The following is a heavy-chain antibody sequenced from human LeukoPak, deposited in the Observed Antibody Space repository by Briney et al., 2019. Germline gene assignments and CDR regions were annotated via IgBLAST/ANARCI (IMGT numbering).Heavy chain of an antibody. J-gene: IGHJ6*03. CDR2: ISWNSGSI. CDR3: AKGPAGYCSSTSFYMDV. Sequence: PGGSLRLSCAASGFTFDDYAMHWVRQAPGKGLEWVSGISWNSGSIGYADSVKGRFTISRDHAKNSLYLQMNSLRAEDTALYYCAKGPAGYCSSTSFYMDVWGKGTTVTVSS. CDR1: GFTFDDYA. D-gene: IGHD2-2*01. V-gene: IGHV3-9*01.